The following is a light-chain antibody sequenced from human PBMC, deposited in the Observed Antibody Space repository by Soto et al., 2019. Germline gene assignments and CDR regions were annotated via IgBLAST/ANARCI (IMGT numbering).Light chain of an antibody. Sequence: QSALTQPASVSGSPGQTITISCSGTSSDVGNYNYVSWYQQHQGKGPKLIIYHVSYRPSGVSNRFSGSKSGNTASLTISGLQAEYESDYYCTPYTPSSPSLFGTETKFTGL. CDR1: SSDVGNYNY. J-gene: IGLJ1*01. CDR3: TPYTPSSPSL. CDR2: HVS. V-gene: IGLV2-14*01.